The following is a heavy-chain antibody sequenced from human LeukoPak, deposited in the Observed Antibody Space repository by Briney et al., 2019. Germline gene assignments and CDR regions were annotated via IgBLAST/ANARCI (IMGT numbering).Heavy chain of an antibody. CDR1: GGSINGNY. CDR2: IYDDGTT. CDR3: ARVFRGAVTANWFDL. Sequence: PSETLSLTCSVSGGSINGNYWTWIRQPPGKGLEWIGYIYDDGTTNYNPSLESRLTMSIGRSASHFSLTLRSVTAADTAVYYCARVFRGAVTANWFDLWGQGTLVSVSS. J-gene: IGHJ5*02. V-gene: IGHV4-59*01. D-gene: IGHD2-21*02.